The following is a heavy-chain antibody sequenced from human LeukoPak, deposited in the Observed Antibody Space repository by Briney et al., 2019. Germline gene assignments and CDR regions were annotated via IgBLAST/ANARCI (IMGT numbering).Heavy chain of an antibody. CDR2: TSGSGDST. CDR1: GFTFSNFA. J-gene: IGHJ4*02. D-gene: IGHD5-12*01. Sequence: TGGSLRLSCAASGFTFSNFAMSWVRQAPGKGLEWVSATSGSGDSTYYADSVRGRFTISRDNSRNTLYLQMNSLRAEDTAIYYCAKGLRTPGSFFNYWGQGTLVTVSS. CDR3: AKGLRTPGSFFNY. V-gene: IGHV3-23*01.